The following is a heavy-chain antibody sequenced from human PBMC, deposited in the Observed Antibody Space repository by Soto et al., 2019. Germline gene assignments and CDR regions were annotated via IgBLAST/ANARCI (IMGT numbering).Heavy chain of an antibody. D-gene: IGHD3-10*01. J-gene: IGHJ5*02. CDR3: AREIPSRGAGWFDP. Sequence: EVQLVESGGGLVQPGGSLRLSCAASGFTFSSYSMNWVRQAPGKGLEWVSYISSSSSTIYYADSVKGRFTISRDNAKNSLYLQMNSLRDEDKALYYCAREIPSRGAGWFDPWGQGTLVTVSS. CDR2: ISSSSSTI. V-gene: IGHV3-48*02. CDR1: GFTFSSYS.